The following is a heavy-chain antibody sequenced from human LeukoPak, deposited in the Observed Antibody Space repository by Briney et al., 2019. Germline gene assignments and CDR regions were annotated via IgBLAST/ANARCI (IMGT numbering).Heavy chain of an antibody. Sequence: GASVKFSCKASGYTFTSYGISWVRQAPGQGLEWMGWISAYNGSTNYAQKLQGRVTMTTDTSTSTAYMELRSLRSDDTAVYYFARDLGWRDSSGSADYWGQGTLVTVSS. J-gene: IGHJ4*02. V-gene: IGHV1-18*01. D-gene: IGHD3-22*01. CDR3: ARDLGWRDSSGSADY. CDR1: GYTFTSYG. CDR2: ISAYNGST.